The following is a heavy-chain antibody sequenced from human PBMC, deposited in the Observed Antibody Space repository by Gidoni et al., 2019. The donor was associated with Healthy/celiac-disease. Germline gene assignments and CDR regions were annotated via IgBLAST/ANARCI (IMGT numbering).Heavy chain of an antibody. V-gene: IGHV3-23*04. Sequence: EVPLVESGGGLVQPGGSLRLSCAASGFTFSRYAMSWVRQAPGKGVEWVSAISGSGGSTYYADSVKGRFTISRDNSKNTLYLQMNSLRAEDTAVYYCAKSVTAMVKFNAFDIWGQGTMVTVSS. D-gene: IGHD5-18*01. CDR3: AKSVTAMVKFNAFDI. CDR2: ISGSGGST. J-gene: IGHJ3*02. CDR1: GFTFSRYA.